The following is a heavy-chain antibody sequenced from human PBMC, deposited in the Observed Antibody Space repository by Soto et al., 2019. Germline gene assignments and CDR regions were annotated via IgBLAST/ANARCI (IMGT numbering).Heavy chain of an antibody. CDR3: ALELYSSTEPICGMDV. Sequence: QVQLVQSGAEVKKPGSSVTVSCKASGGTFSSYAISWVRQAPGQGLEWMGGIIPIFGTANYAQKFQGRVTITADKSTSTAYMELSSLRSEDTAVYYCALELYSSTEPICGMDVWGQGTTVTVSS. J-gene: IGHJ6*02. D-gene: IGHD2-15*01. CDR2: IIPIFGTA. V-gene: IGHV1-69*06. CDR1: GGTFSSYA.